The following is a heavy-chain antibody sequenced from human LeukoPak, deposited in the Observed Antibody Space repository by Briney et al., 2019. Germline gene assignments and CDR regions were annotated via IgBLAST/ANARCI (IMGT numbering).Heavy chain of an antibody. CDR2: IYYSGST. J-gene: IGHJ4*02. D-gene: IGHD3-22*01. CDR3: VTYYFDSSGPKKNY. CDR1: GGSISSGGYY. V-gene: IGHV4-31*03. Sequence: SQTLSLTCTVSGGSISSGGYYWSWIRQHSGKGLEWIGYIYYSGSTYYNPSLKSRVTISVDTSKNQFSLKLSSVTAADTAVDYCVTYYFDSSGPKKNYWGQGTLVAVSS.